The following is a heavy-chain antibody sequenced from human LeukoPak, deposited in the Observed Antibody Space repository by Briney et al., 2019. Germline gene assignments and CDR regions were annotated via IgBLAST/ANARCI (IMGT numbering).Heavy chain of an antibody. CDR1: GFTFGDYD. CDR3: TRDGSYYFDY. J-gene: IGHJ4*02. Sequence: PGGSLRLSCTASGFTFGDYDMSWVRQAPGKGLEWVGFIRSKAYGGKTEYGASVKGRFTISIDDSKIIAYLQMNSLKTEDTAVYYCTRDGSYYFDYLGQGTLVTVSS. V-gene: IGHV3-49*04. D-gene: IGHD6-6*01. CDR2: IRSKAYGGKT.